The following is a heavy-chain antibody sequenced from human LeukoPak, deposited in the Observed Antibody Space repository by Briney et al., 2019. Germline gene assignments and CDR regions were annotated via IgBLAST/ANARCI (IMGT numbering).Heavy chain of an antibody. V-gene: IGHV3-23*01. CDR1: GFTFRTYA. D-gene: IGHD2-21*02. J-gene: IGHJ4*02. CDR2: IVGDGGGI. CDR3: AKDRTPDGYYSIDF. Sequence: GGSLRLSCAPSGFTFRTYAMNWVRQAPGKGLEWVAVIVGDGGGIHYAESVKGRFTIFRDNSQNTLYLQMNDLRADDTATYFCAKDRTPDGYYSIDFWGQGTLVTVSS.